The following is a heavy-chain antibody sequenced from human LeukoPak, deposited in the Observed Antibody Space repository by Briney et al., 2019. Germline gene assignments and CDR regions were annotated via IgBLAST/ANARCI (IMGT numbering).Heavy chain of an antibody. V-gene: IGHV4-39*07. CDR3: ASAFSAYDPFDS. Sequence: SETLSLTCTVSGGSISSSSYYWGWIRQPPGKGLEWIGSIYYSGSTYYNPSLKSRVTISVDTSKNQFSLKLSSVTAADTAVYYCASAFSAYDPFDSWGQGTLVTVSS. D-gene: IGHD5-12*01. J-gene: IGHJ4*02. CDR1: GGSISSSSYY. CDR2: IYYSGST.